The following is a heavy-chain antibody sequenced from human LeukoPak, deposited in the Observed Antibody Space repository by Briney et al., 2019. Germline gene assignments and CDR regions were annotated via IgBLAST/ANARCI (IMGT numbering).Heavy chain of an antibody. D-gene: IGHD6-13*01. J-gene: IGHJ4*02. Sequence: AASVKVSCKASGYTFTGYYMHWVRQAPGQGLEWMGWINPNSGGTNYAQKFQGRVTMTRDTSISTAYMELSRLRSDDTAVYYCARLRKGQLVPLGFDYWGQGTLVTVSS. CDR1: GYTFTGYY. V-gene: IGHV1-2*02. CDR3: ARLRKGQLVPLGFDY. CDR2: INPNSGGT.